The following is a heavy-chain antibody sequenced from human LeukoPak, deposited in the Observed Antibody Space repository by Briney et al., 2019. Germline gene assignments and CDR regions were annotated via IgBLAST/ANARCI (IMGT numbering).Heavy chain of an antibody. CDR1: GFTFSSHW. J-gene: IGHJ4*02. D-gene: IGHD2-15*01. Sequence: GGSLRLSCAASGFTFSSHWMHWVRQTPGKGLVWVSRINTDESKINHADSVKGRFTISRDNAKNMLYLQMNSLRAEDTAVYYCARGGLFKYFFDYWGQGTPVTLSS. CDR3: ARGGLFKYFFDY. V-gene: IGHV3-74*01. CDR2: INTDESKI.